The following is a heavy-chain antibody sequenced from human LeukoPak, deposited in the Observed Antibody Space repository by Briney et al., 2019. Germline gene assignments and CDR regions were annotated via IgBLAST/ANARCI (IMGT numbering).Heavy chain of an antibody. J-gene: IGHJ5*02. CDR1: GFTFSSYA. CDR2: ISGSGGST. Sequence: GGSLRLSCAASGFTFSSYAMTWVRQAPGKGLEWVSAISGSGGSTYYADSVKGRFTISRDNSKNTLYLQMNSLRVEDTAVYYCAKGFSPYYDTSEGWFDPWGQGTLVTVSS. V-gene: IGHV3-23*01. CDR3: AKGFSPYYDTSEGWFDP. D-gene: IGHD3-22*01.